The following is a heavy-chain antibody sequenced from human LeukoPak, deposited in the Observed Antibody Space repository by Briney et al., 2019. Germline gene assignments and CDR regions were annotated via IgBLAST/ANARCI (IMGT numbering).Heavy chain of an antibody. V-gene: IGHV1-69*04. CDR1: GGTFSSHA. D-gene: IGHD6-13*01. Sequence: ASVKVSCKASGGTFSSHAISWVRQAPGQGLEWMGRIIPILGIANYAQKFQGRVTITAGKSTSTAYMELSSLRSEDTAVYYCARDQNQDIAAAGTLNFWGQGTMVTVSS. CDR2: IIPILGIA. CDR3: ARDQNQDIAAAGTLNF. J-gene: IGHJ3*01.